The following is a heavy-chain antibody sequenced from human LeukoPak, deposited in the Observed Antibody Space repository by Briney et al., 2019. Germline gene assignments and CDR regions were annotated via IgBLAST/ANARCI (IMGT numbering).Heavy chain of an antibody. V-gene: IGHV3-73*01. D-gene: IGHD1-26*01. CDR1: GFTFSDSS. CDR2: IRSKANSYAT. Sequence: GGSLRLSCAASGFTFSDSSIHWVRQASGKGLEWVGRIRSKANSYATAYAVSVKGRFTISRDDSKNTAYLQMNSLKTEDTAVYYCTSLVGATSDSDYWGQGILVTVSS. J-gene: IGHJ4*02. CDR3: TSLVGATSDSDY.